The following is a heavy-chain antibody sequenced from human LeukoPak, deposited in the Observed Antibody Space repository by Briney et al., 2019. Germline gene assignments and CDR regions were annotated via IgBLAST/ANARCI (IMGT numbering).Heavy chain of an antibody. J-gene: IGHJ4*02. D-gene: IGHD4-17*01. CDR2: ISAYNGNK. V-gene: IGHV1-18*01. CDR1: GYPFDNFG. Sequence: ASVKVSFKASGYPFDNFGLTWVRQAPGQGLEWMGWISAYNGNKNYAQKFRGRLTMTTDTSTTTAYLELRSLKSDDTAVYYCARDRLGGDLTGESLYWGQGTLVTVSS. CDR3: ARDRLGGDLTGESLY.